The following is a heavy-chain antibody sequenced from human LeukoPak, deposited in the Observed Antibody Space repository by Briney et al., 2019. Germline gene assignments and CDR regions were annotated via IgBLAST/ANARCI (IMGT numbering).Heavy chain of an antibody. J-gene: IGHJ4*02. Sequence: PGGSLRLSCAASGFTVSSNYMSWVRQAPGKGLEWVSVIYSGGSTYYADSVKGRFTISRDNSKNTLYLQMNSLRAEDTAVYYCARADEAYCSSTSCYPGGFDYWGQGTLVTVSS. D-gene: IGHD2-2*01. CDR3: ARADEAYCSSTSCYPGGFDY. CDR2: IYSGGST. V-gene: IGHV3-66*01. CDR1: GFTVSSNY.